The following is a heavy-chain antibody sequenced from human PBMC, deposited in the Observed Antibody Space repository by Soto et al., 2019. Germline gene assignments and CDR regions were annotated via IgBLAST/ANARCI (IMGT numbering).Heavy chain of an antibody. D-gene: IGHD2-15*01. CDR1: GGSISSYY. Sequence: SETLSLTCTVSGGSISSYYWSWIRQPPGKGLEWIGYIYYSGSTNYNPSLKSRVTISVESSKNQFSLQLSSVTAAGTAVYYCACGGYCSGGSCYSSDYYYYYMDVWGKGTTVTVSS. CDR3: ACGGYCSGGSCYSSDYYYYYMDV. J-gene: IGHJ6*03. CDR2: IYYSGST. V-gene: IGHV4-59*08.